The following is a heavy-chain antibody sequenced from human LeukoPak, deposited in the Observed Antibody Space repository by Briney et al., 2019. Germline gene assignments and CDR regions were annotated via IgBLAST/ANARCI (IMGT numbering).Heavy chain of an antibody. CDR2: IYYSGTT. J-gene: IGHJ5*02. Sequence: PSETPSLTCTVSGGSISSSSYYWGWVRQPPGKWLEWIGSIYYSGTTYYNPSLESRVTKSVDTSKNQFSLKLSSMTAADTAVYYCVRVLVWSGYTSGLFDHWGQGTLVTVSS. D-gene: IGHD6-19*01. CDR3: VRVLVWSGYTSGLFDH. CDR1: GGSISSSSYY. V-gene: IGHV4-39*07.